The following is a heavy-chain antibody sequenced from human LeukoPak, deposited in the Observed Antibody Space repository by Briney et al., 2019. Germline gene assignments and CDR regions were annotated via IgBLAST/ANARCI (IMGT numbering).Heavy chain of an antibody. Sequence: ASVKVSCKASGYTFTGYYMHWVRQAPGQGREWMGWINPNSGGTNYAQKLQGRVTMTTDTSTSTAYMELRSLRSDDTAVYYCARAYYYDSSGYYLFDYWGQGTLVTVSS. CDR3: ARAYYYDSSGYYLFDY. CDR2: INPNSGGT. J-gene: IGHJ4*02. D-gene: IGHD3-22*01. CDR1: GYTFTGYY. V-gene: IGHV1-2*02.